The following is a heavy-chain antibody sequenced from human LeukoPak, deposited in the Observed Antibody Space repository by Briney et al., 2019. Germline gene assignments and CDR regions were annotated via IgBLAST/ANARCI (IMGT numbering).Heavy chain of an antibody. CDR3: ARDRGPDFWSGYYIHPSYFDY. V-gene: IGHV4-61*02. CDR2: IYTSGST. D-gene: IGHD3-3*01. CDR1: GGSTSSTIYY. J-gene: IGHJ4*02. Sequence: SETLSLTCTVSGGSTSSTIYYWGWIRQPPGKGLEWIGRIYTSGSTNYNPSLKSRVTISVDTSKNQFSLKLSSVTAADTAVYYCARDRGPDFWSGYYIHPSYFDYWGQGTLVTVSS.